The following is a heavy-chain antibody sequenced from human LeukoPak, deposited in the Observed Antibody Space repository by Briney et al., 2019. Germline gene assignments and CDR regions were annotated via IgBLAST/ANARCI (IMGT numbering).Heavy chain of an antibody. J-gene: IGHJ4*02. Sequence: GGSLRLSCAASGFTFSTYGMHWVRQAPGKGLEWVALIWYDGSNKYYADSVKGRFTISRDNSKNTLYLQMNSLRAEDTAVYYCAKDRRYSSSWSWVDYWGQGTLVTVSS. CDR3: AKDRRYSSSWSWVDY. V-gene: IGHV3-33*06. CDR1: GFTFSTYG. CDR2: IWYDGSNK. D-gene: IGHD6-13*01.